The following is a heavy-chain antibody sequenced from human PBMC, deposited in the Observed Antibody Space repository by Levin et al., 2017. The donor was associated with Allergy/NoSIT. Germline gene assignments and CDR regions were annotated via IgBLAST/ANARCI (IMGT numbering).Heavy chain of an antibody. J-gene: IGHJ6*02. D-gene: IGHD6-13*01. CDR1: GYTFTSYY. V-gene: IGHV1-46*01. Sequence: GESLKISCKASGYTFTSYYMHWVRQAPGQGLEWMGIINPSGGSTSYAQKFQGRVTMTRDTSTSTVYMELSSLRSEDTAVYYCARGIAAAGTYYYYGMDVWGQGTTVTVSS. CDR2: INPSGGST. CDR3: ARGIAAAGTYYYYGMDV.